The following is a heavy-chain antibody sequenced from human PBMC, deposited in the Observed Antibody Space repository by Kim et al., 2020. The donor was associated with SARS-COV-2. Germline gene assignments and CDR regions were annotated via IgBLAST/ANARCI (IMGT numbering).Heavy chain of an antibody. V-gene: IGHV4-39*01. CDR1: GGSISSSSYY. CDR2: IYYSGST. J-gene: IGHJ6*02. CDR3: APILTGYYEGYYYGMDV. D-gene: IGHD3-9*01. Sequence: SETLSLTCTVSGGSISSSSYYWGWIRQPPGKGLEWIGSIYYSGSTYYNPSLKSRVTISVDTSKNQFSLKLSSVTAADTAVYYCAPILTGYYEGYYYGMDVWGQGTTVTVSS.